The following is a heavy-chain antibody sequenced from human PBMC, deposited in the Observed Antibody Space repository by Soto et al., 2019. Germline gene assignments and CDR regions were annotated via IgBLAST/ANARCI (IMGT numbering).Heavy chain of an antibody. CDR3: ARDRYSGVYYYGMDV. CDR1: GGSISSYY. CDR2: IYYSGST. V-gene: IGHV4-59*01. J-gene: IGHJ6*02. D-gene: IGHD1-26*01. Sequence: SETLSLTCTVSGGSISSYYWSWIRQPPGKGLEWIGYIYYSGSTNYNPSLKSRVTISVDTSKNQFSLKLSSVTAADTAVYYCARDRYSGVYYYGMDVWGQGTSVTVSS.